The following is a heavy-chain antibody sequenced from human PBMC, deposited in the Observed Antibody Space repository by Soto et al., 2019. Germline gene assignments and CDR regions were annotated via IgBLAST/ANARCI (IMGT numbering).Heavy chain of an antibody. Sequence: GGSLRLSCAASGFTFSSYAMHWVRQAPGKGLEWVAVISYDGSNKYYADSVKGRFTISRDNSKNTLYLQMNSLRAEDTAVYYCARDNADRYCSGGSCYWNYGMDVWGQGTTVTVSS. J-gene: IGHJ6*02. V-gene: IGHV3-30-3*01. CDR2: ISYDGSNK. D-gene: IGHD2-15*01. CDR1: GFTFSSYA. CDR3: ARDNADRYCSGGSCYWNYGMDV.